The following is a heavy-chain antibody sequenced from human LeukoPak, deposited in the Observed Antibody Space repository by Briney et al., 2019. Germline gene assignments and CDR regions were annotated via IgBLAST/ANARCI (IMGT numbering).Heavy chain of an antibody. CDR3: AKANVVAAMADWFDP. V-gene: IGHV3-23*01. CDR2: ISGSGGST. D-gene: IGHD2-15*01. J-gene: IGHJ5*02. Sequence: GGSLRLSCAASGFTFNSYAMSWVRQAPGKGLEWVSAISGSGGSTYYADSVKGRFTISRDNSKNTLYLQMNSLRAEDTAVYYCAKANVVAAMADWFDPWGQGTLVTVSS. CDR1: GFTFNSYA.